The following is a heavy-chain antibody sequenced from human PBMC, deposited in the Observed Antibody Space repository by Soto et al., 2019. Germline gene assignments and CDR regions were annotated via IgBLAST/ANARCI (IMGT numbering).Heavy chain of an antibody. CDR3: ARAMVRGKPGGDYYGMDV. CDR1: GGSISSSNW. J-gene: IGHJ6*02. CDR2: IYHSGST. Sequence: SETLSLTCAVSGGSISSSNWWSWVRQPPGKGLEWIGEIYHSGSTNYNPSLKSRVTISVDKSKNQFSLKLSSVTAADTAVYYCARAMVRGKPGGDYYGMDVWGQGTTVTVSS. D-gene: IGHD3-10*01. V-gene: IGHV4-4*02.